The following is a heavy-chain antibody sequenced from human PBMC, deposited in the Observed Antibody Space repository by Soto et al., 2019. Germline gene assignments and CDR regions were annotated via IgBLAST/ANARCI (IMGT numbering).Heavy chain of an antibody. D-gene: IGHD1-26*01. J-gene: IGHJ4*02. CDR3: ARDPESGSYYGYYFDY. CDR2: ISYDGSNK. Sequence: GGSLRLFCAASGFTFSSYAMHWVRQAPGKGLEWVAVISYDGSNKYYADSVKGRFTISRDNSKNTLYLQMNSLRAEDTAVYYCARDPESGSYYGYYFDYWGQGTLVTVSS. V-gene: IGHV3-30-3*01. CDR1: GFTFSSYA.